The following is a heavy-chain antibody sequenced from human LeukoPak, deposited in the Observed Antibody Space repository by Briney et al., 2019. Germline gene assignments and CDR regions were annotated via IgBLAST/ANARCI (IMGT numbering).Heavy chain of an antibody. CDR3: ARHGTISSESYFDY. Sequence: SPSETLSLTCIVSGGSVSSYYWSWIRQSPGKGLEWIGYIHNSGRTNYNPSLKSRVSGFVDTSKNQVSLRLSSVTAADTAVYYCARHGTISSESYFDYWGQGALVTVSS. D-gene: IGHD1-14*01. CDR1: GGSVSSYY. CDR2: IHNSGRT. J-gene: IGHJ4*02. V-gene: IGHV4-59*08.